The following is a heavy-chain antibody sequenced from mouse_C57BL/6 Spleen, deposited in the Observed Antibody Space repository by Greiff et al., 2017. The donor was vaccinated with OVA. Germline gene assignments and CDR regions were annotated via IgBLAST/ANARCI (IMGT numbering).Heavy chain of an antibody. CDR2: ISDGGSYT. J-gene: IGHJ2*01. Sequence: EVKLVESGGGLVKPGGSLKLSCAASGFTFSSSAMSWVRQTPEKRLEWVATISDGGSYTYYPDNVKGRFTISRDNAKNNLYLQMSHLKSEDTAMYYCARAGYFDYWGQGTTLTVSS. CDR1: GFTFSSSA. CDR3: ARAGYFDY. V-gene: IGHV5-4*03.